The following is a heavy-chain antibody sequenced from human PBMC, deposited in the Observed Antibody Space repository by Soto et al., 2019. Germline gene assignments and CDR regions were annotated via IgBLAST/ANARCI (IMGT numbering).Heavy chain of an antibody. CDR3: ARLSMVRGVIRY. Sequence: PSETLSLTCAVYGGSFSGYYWSWIRQPPGKGLEWIGEINHSGSTNYNPSLKSRVTISVDTSKNQFSLKLSSVTAADTAVYYCARLSMVRGVIRYWGQGTLVTVSS. CDR1: GGSFSGYY. D-gene: IGHD3-10*01. CDR2: INHSGST. V-gene: IGHV4-34*01. J-gene: IGHJ4*02.